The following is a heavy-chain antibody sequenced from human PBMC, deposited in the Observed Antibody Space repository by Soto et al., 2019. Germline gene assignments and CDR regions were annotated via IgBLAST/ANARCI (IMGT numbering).Heavy chain of an antibody. CDR3: ARGSTVTTTPFDY. CDR1: GGSFSGYY. V-gene: IGHV4-34*01. D-gene: IGHD4-17*01. Sequence: PSETLSLTCAVYGGSFSGYYWSWIRQPPGKGLEWIGEINHSGSTNYNPSLKSRVTISVDTSKNQFSLKLSSVTAADTAVYYCARGSTVTTTPFDYWGQGTLVTAPQ. J-gene: IGHJ4*02. CDR2: INHSGST.